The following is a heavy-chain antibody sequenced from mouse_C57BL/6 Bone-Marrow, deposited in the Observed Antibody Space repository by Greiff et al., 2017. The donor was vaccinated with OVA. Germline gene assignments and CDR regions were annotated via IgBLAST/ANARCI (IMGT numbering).Heavy chain of an antibody. CDR3: ARGDYGSSYVAWFAY. D-gene: IGHD1-1*01. V-gene: IGHV1-22*01. CDR1: GYTFTDYN. J-gene: IGHJ3*01. CDR2: INPNNGGT. Sequence: VQLKESGPELVKPGASVKMSCKASGYTFTDYNMHWVKQSHGKSLEWIGYINPNNGGTSYNQKFKGKATLTVNQSSSTAYMELRGLTAEDSAVYYCARGDYGSSYVAWFAYWGQGTLVTVSA.